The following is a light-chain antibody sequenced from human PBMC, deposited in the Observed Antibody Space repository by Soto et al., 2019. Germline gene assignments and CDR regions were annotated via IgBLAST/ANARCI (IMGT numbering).Light chain of an antibody. CDR3: SSYTTSSSYV. CDR2: DVA. Sequence: QSALTQPASVSGSPGQSITISCTGTSSDIGNNNYVSWYQQHPGKAPKLMTYDVANRPSGVSNRFSGSKSSNTASLTISGRHAEDDDYYYCSSYTTSSSYVFGTGTKLTVL. V-gene: IGLV2-14*01. J-gene: IGLJ1*01. CDR1: SSDIGNNNY.